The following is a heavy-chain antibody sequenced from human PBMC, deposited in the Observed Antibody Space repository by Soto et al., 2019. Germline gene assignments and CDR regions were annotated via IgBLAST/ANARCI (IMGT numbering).Heavy chain of an antibody. V-gene: IGHV1-69*01. J-gene: IGHJ4*02. Sequence: QVQLVLSGAEVKKPGSSVKVTCKASGGTFSSYAISWVRQAPGQGLEWMGGIIPIFGTANYAQKFQGRVTITADESTSTAYMELSSLRSEDTAVYYCARYISVAVGAHTLQHYYFDYWGQGTLVTVSS. CDR2: IIPIFGTA. D-gene: IGHD2-15*01. CDR3: ARYISVAVGAHTLQHYYFDY. CDR1: GGTFSSYA.